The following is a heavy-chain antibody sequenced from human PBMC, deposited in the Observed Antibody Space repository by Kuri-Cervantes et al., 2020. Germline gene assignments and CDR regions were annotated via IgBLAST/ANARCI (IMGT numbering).Heavy chain of an antibody. CDR3: ARDWGQIVVVPAAMFSHNWFDP. D-gene: IGHD2-2*01. CDR1: GFTFSSYS. V-gene: IGHV3-21*01. CDR2: ISSSSSYI. Sequence: GESLKISCAASGFTFSSYSMNWARQAPGKGLEWVSSISSSSSYIYYADSVKGRFTISRDNAKNSLYLQMNSLRAEDTAVYYCARDWGQIVVVPAAMFSHNWFDPWGQGTLVTVSS. J-gene: IGHJ5*02.